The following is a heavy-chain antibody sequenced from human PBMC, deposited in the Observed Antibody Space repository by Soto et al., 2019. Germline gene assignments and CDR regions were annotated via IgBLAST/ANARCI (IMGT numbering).Heavy chain of an antibody. CDR3: ARRDSSSWYGMDV. CDR1: GGSVSSNSAA. D-gene: IGHD6-13*01. CDR2: TYYRSKWYN. J-gene: IGHJ6*02. V-gene: IGHV6-1*01. Sequence: SQTLSLACAISGGSVSSNSAACNFIRQSPSRGLELLGRTYYRSKWYNDYAVSVKSRITINPDTSKNQFSLQLNSVTPEDTAVYYCARRDSSSWYGMDVWGQGTTVTVSS.